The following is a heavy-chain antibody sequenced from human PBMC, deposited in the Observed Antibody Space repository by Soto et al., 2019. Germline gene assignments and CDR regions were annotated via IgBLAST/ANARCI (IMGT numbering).Heavy chain of an antibody. CDR2: IIPIFGTA. V-gene: IGHV1-69*13. CDR1: GGTFSSYA. CDR3: ASLYMTTVTTRGSRAFDI. D-gene: IGHD4-17*01. Sequence: GASVKVSCKASGGTFSSYAISWVRQAPGQGLEWMGGIIPIFGTANYAQKFQGRVTITADESTSTAYMELSSLRSEDTAVYYCASLYMTTVTTRGSRAFDIWGQGTMVTVSS. J-gene: IGHJ3*02.